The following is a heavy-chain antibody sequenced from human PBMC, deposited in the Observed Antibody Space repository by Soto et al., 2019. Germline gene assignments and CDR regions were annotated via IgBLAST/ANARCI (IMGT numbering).Heavy chain of an antibody. CDR3: ARDLPLCSSRCSYYYGMDV. V-gene: IGHV1-46*01. Sequence: ASVKVSCKASGYTFTSYYMHWVRQAPGQGLEWMGIINPSGVSTSYAQKFQGRVTMTRDTSTSTVYMELSSLRSEDTAVYYCARDLPLCSSRCSYYYGMDVRGQGTTVPVFS. D-gene: IGHD6-13*01. J-gene: IGHJ6*02. CDR1: GYTFTSYY. CDR2: INPSGVST.